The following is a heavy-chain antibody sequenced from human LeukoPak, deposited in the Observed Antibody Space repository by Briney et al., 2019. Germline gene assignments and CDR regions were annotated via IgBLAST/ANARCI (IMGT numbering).Heavy chain of an antibody. J-gene: IGHJ5*02. Sequence: GESLKISCKGSGYSFATYWIGWVRLMPGKGLEWMGVIYPGDSDTRYSPSFRGQFSFSADKSINTAYLWWSSLRASDTALYYCVRVGTKTPIDHWGQGTLVTVSS. CDR2: IYPGDSDT. CDR3: VRVGTKTPIDH. CDR1: GYSFATYW. V-gene: IGHV5-51*01. D-gene: IGHD1-7*01.